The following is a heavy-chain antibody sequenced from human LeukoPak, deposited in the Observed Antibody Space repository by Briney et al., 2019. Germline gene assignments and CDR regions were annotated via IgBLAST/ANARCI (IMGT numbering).Heavy chain of an antibody. CDR3: ARGSYYGSGIPATHYGMDV. V-gene: IGHV1-69*13. J-gene: IGHJ6*04. D-gene: IGHD3-10*01. Sequence: SVKVSCKASGGTFSSYAISWVRQAPGQGLEWMGGINPIFGTANYAQKFQGRVTITADESTSTAYMELSSLRSEDTAVYYCARGSYYGSGIPATHYGMDVWGKGTTVTVSS. CDR2: INPIFGTA. CDR1: GGTFSSYA.